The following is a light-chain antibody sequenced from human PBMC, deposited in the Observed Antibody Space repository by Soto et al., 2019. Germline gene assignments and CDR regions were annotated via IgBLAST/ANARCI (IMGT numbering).Light chain of an antibody. CDR3: GSFAVVSTVV. J-gene: IGLJ2*01. CDR2: EGS. V-gene: IGLV2-23*01. Sequence: QSALTQPASVSGSPGQSITISCTGTSSDVGGYNLVSWYQQYPGKAPKLIIYEGSKRPSGVSNRLSGSKSGNTASLTISGLQAEDEADYYCGSFAVVSTVVFGGGTKVTVL. CDR1: SSDVGGYNL.